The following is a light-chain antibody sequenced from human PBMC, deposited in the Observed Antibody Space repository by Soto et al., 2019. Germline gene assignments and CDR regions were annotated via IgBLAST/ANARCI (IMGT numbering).Light chain of an antibody. Sequence: QSALTQPASVSGSPGQSITISCTGTSSDVGGYNYVSWYQQHPGKAPNLIIFDVSNRPSGVSHRFSGSKSGNSASLTISGLQAEDEADYYCISYTGSNTPVVFGGGTKLTVL. V-gene: IGLV2-14*01. CDR3: ISYTGSNTPVV. J-gene: IGLJ2*01. CDR2: DVS. CDR1: SSDVGGYNY.